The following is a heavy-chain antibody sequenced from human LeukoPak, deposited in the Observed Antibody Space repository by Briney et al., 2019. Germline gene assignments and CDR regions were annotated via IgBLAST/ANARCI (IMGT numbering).Heavy chain of an antibody. CDR2: ISYDGSNK. CDR3: ARDQGTIAAGGTKGRFDY. Sequence: GGSLRLSCAASGFPFSSYGMHWVRQAPGKGLEWVAVISYDGSNKYYADFVKGRFTISRDNSKNTLYLQMNSLRAEDTALYYCARDQGTIAAGGTKGRFDYWGQGTLVTVSS. CDR1: GFPFSSYG. J-gene: IGHJ4*02. V-gene: IGHV3-33*05. D-gene: IGHD6-13*01.